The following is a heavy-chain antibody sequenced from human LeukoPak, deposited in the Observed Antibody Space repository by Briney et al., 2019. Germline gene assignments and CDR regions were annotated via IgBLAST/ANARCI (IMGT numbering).Heavy chain of an antibody. CDR3: ASRPVGDYPPDY. V-gene: IGHV3-64*01. Sequence: GGSLRLSCAVSGFAVSNYSMRWVRQAPGKGLECVSAISPNGGSTYYANSVKGRFTISRDNSKNTLYLQMGSLRAEDMAVYYCASRPVGDYPPDYWRQGTLVTVSS. J-gene: IGHJ4*02. CDR2: ISPNGGST. D-gene: IGHD4-17*01. CDR1: GFAVSNYS.